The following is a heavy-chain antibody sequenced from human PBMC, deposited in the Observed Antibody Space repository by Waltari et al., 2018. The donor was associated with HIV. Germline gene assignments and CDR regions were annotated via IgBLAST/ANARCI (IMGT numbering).Heavy chain of an antibody. V-gene: IGHV4-34*01. D-gene: IGHD2-21*01. J-gene: IGHJ4*02. CDR1: GGSFSGRY. Sequence: QVQLQQLGAGLLKPSATLSPPCAVHGGSFSGRYWTWIRQAPGKGLEWIGEINHSGTTSYNPSLKGRVAISIDTSKKQFSLKLTSVTAADTSIYYCARLTPLTIAVSNVFDYWGQGTLVTVSS. CDR2: INHSGTT. CDR3: ARLTPLTIAVSNVFDY.